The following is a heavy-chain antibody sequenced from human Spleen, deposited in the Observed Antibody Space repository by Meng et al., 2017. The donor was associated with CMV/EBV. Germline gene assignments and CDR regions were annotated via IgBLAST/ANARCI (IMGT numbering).Heavy chain of an antibody. D-gene: IGHD3-16*02. Sequence: LSLTCAASGFNFGDYYMSWVRQAPGKGLEWVSYISDTGSLIYYADSVRGRFTISRDNAKNSLYLQMNSLRAEDAAVYYCAASSVIAPFYWGQGTLVTVSS. CDR2: ISDTGSLI. CDR1: GFNFGDYY. V-gene: IGHV3-11*04. J-gene: IGHJ4*02. CDR3: AASSVIAPFY.